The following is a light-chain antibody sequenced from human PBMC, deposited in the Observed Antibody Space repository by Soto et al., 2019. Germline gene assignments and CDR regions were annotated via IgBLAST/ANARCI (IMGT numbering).Light chain of an antibody. Sequence: QSALTQPASVSGSPGQSITISCTGTSSDVGSYNLVSWYQQHPGKAPKLMIYEGSKRPSGVSNRFSGSKSGNTASLTISGLQAEAGADYYCCSYAGSSTLVFGGGTKLTVL. V-gene: IGLV2-23*01. CDR2: EGS. CDR1: SSDVGSYNL. CDR3: CSYAGSSTLV. J-gene: IGLJ2*01.